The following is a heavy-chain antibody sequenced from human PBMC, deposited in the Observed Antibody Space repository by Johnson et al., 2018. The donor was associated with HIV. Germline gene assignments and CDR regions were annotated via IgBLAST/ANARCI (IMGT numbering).Heavy chain of an antibody. CDR3: AREGNWNPTYGFDV. V-gene: IGHV3-30*19. D-gene: IGHD1-1*01. J-gene: IGHJ3*01. Sequence: VQLVESGGGWVQPGGSLRLSCAASGFTFSSYGMHWVRQAPGKGLEWVAVISYDGSNKYYADSVKGRFTISRDNSKDTLHLHMNSLRPEDTAVYFCAREGNWNPTYGFDVWGQGTIATVSS. CDR2: ISYDGSNK. CDR1: GFTFSSYG.